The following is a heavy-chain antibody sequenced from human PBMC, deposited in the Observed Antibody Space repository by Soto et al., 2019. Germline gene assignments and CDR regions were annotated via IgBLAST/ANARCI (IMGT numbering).Heavy chain of an antibody. J-gene: IGHJ6*03. Sequence: GSLRLSCAASGFTFSSYAMSWVRQAPGKGLEWVSAISGSGGSTYYADSVKGRFTISRDNSKNTLYLQMNSLRAEDTAVYYCAKDVGGIPLYYMDVWGKGTTVTV. V-gene: IGHV3-23*01. CDR3: AKDVGGIPLYYMDV. CDR1: GFTFSSYA. CDR2: ISGSGGST. D-gene: IGHD3-10*01.